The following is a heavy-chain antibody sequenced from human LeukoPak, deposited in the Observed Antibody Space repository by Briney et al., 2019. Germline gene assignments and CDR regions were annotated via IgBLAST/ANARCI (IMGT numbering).Heavy chain of an antibody. CDR2: IWFDESAT. J-gene: IGHJ4*02. V-gene: IGHV3-30*02. D-gene: IGHD2-15*01. CDR3: AKDQGHCTGSTCYLRYLDY. CDR1: GFIFSSYG. Sequence: GGSLRLSCAASGFIFSSYGMHWVRQALGKGVGWGSLIWFDESATFYADSVKGRFTISRDNSTNTVYMQMTSLRVEDTGLYYCAKDQGHCTGSTCYLRYLDYWGQGILVTVSS.